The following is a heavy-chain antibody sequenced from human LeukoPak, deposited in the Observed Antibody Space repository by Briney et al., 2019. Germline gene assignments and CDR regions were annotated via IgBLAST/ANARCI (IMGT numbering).Heavy chain of an antibody. Sequence: SETLSLTCTVSGGSISSYYWSWIWQPPGKGLEWIGYIYYSGSTNYNPSLKSRVTISVDTSKNQFSLKLSSVTAADTAVYYCAREYYYDSSGADHNWFDPWGQGTLVTVSS. V-gene: IGHV4-59*01. CDR1: GGSISSYY. CDR3: AREYYYDSSGADHNWFDP. J-gene: IGHJ5*02. CDR2: IYYSGST. D-gene: IGHD3-22*01.